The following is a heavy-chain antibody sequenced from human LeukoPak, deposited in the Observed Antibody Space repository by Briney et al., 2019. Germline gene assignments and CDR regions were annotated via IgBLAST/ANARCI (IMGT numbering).Heavy chain of an antibody. CDR3: ASRGVNYYFDY. V-gene: IGHV3-23*01. CDR1: GFTFSSYA. CDR2: ISGNGGST. D-gene: IGHD3-10*01. J-gene: IGHJ4*02. Sequence: GGSLRLSCAASGFTFSSYAMSWVRQAPGKGLEWVSAISGNGGSTYYADSVKGRFTISRDNSQNTLYLQMNSLRAEDTAVYYCASRGVNYYFDYWGQGTLVTVSS.